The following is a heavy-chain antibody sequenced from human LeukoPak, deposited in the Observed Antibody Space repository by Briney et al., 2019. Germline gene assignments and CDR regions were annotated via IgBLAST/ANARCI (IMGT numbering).Heavy chain of an antibody. D-gene: IGHD6-19*01. CDR1: GYTFTSYG. CDR2: ISAYNGNT. J-gene: IGHJ1*01. CDR3: ARSGGSGWCSTGYFQH. V-gene: IGHV1-18*04. Sequence: ASVKVSCKASGYTFTSYGISWVRQAPGQGLEWMGWISAYNGNTNYAQKLQGRVTMTTDASTSTAYMELRSLRSDDTAVYYCARSGGSGWCSTGYFQHWGQGTLVTVSS.